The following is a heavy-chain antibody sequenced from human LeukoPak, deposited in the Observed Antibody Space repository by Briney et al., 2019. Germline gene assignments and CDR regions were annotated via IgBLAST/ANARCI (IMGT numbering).Heavy chain of an antibody. J-gene: IGHJ4*02. Sequence: GGSLRLSCAASGFTFSNYAMTWVRQAPGKGLEWASTISGTGGFTTSTYYADSVKGRFTISRDNSKNTLYLQMNSLRAEDTAVYYCARGRRDGYNGDYWGQGTLVTVSS. V-gene: IGHV3-23*01. D-gene: IGHD5-24*01. CDR3: ARGRRDGYNGDY. CDR2: ISGTGGFTTST. CDR1: GFTFSNYA.